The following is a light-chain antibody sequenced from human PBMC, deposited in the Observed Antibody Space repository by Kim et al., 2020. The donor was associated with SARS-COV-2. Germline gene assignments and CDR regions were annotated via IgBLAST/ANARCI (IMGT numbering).Light chain of an antibody. J-gene: IGKJ2*01. CDR3: LQGTHWPKT. Sequence: PSASISCRSSQSLVNRDGNTYLNWLQQRPGQSPRRLIYQVSKRDSGVPDRFSGSGSGTNFTLKISGVEAEDVGVYYCLQGTHWPKTFGQGTKLEI. V-gene: IGKV2-30*01. CDR2: QVS. CDR1: QSLVNRDGNTY.